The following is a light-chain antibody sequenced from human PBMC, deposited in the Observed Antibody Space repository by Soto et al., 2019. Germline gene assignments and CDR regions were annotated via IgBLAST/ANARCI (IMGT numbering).Light chain of an antibody. CDR2: RNN. Sequence: QSALTQPPSASGTPGQRVTISCSGSSTNIGSNYVCWYQQLPGTAPKLLIYRNNQRPSGVPDRFSGSKSGTSASLAISGLRSEDEADYYCAAWDDSRSGQVFGTGTKVTVL. J-gene: IGLJ1*01. CDR3: AAWDDSRSGQV. CDR1: STNIGSNY. V-gene: IGLV1-47*01.